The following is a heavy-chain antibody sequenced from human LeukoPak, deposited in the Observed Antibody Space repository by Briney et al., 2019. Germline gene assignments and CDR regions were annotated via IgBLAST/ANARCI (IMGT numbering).Heavy chain of an antibody. Sequence: GGSLRLSCAASGFAFSSYAMSWVRQAPGKGLEWVSAISGSGGSTYYADSVKGRFTISRDNSKNTLYLQMNSLRAEDTAVYYCAKTYYDILTGYYPPDYWGQGTLVTVSS. CDR2: ISGSGGST. CDR1: GFAFSSYA. V-gene: IGHV3-23*01. J-gene: IGHJ4*02. CDR3: AKTYYDILTGYYPPDY. D-gene: IGHD3-9*01.